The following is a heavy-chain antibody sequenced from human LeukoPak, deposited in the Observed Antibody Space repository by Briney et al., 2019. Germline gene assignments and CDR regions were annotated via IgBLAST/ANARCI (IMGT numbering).Heavy chain of an antibody. CDR1: GFTFSDHY. V-gene: IGHV3-11*04. J-gene: IGHJ3*02. Sequence: GGSLRLSCAASGFTFSDHYMSWIRQAPGKGLEWVSYISSSGSTIYYADSVKGRFTISRDNAKNSLYLQMNSLRAEDTAVYYCARGLYYYDSSGYWTYAFDIWGQGTMVTVSS. CDR3: ARGLYYYDSSGYWTYAFDI. D-gene: IGHD3-22*01. CDR2: ISSSGSTI.